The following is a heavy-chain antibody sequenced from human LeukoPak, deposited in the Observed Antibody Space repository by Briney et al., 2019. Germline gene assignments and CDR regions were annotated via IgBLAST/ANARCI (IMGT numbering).Heavy chain of an antibody. Sequence: ASVKVSCKLSGYILSELSMHWVRQPPGKGLEWMGGFDPEDDERIYAQKLQGRVTMTEDTSTDTARMELSSLRSEDTAVYYCATELRSGYFDYWGQGTLVTVSS. CDR1: GYILSELS. CDR3: ATELRSGYFDY. V-gene: IGHV1-24*01. CDR2: FDPEDDER. D-gene: IGHD3-22*01. J-gene: IGHJ4*02.